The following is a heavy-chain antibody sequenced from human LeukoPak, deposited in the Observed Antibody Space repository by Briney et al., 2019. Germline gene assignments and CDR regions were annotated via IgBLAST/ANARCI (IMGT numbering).Heavy chain of an antibody. V-gene: IGHV4-30-2*01. CDR1: GGSISSGGYS. J-gene: IGHJ3*02. Sequence: PSETLSLTCAVSGGSISSGGYSWSWIRQPPGKGLEWIGYIYHSGSTYYNPSLKSRVTISVDRSKNRFSLKLSSVTAADTAVYYCARDIGVPAAKAHDAFDIWGQGTMVTVSS. CDR2: IYHSGST. CDR3: ARDIGVPAAKAHDAFDI. D-gene: IGHD2-2*01.